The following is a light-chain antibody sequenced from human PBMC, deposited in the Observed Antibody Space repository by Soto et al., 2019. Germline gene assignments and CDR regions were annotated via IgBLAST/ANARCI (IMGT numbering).Light chain of an antibody. Sequence: QSGVTQPASVSWSPGQSITISCTGTSSDVGTYNLVSWYQKYPGKAPKLIIYEDNKRPSGVSNRFSGSESGNTASLTISGLQAEDEAAYFCCSYAGGATYVFGTGTKVTVL. CDR2: EDN. J-gene: IGLJ1*01. V-gene: IGLV2-23*01. CDR3: CSYAGGATYV. CDR1: SSDVGTYNL.